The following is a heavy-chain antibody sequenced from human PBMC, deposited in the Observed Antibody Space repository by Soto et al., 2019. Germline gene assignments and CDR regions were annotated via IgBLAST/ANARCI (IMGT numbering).Heavy chain of an antibody. D-gene: IGHD3-16*01. Sequence: VGSLRLSCAASGFKFSSYAMSWVRPAPGKGLEWVSLISATGGGTYYADSVKGRFTISRDNSDNTLYLQVHSLRAEDTAVYYCAKDRRAGGNSAFYFDFWGQGAQGTVS. J-gene: IGHJ5*01. CDR3: AKDRRAGGNSAFYFDF. CDR2: ISATGGGT. CDR1: GFKFSSYA. V-gene: IGHV3-23*01.